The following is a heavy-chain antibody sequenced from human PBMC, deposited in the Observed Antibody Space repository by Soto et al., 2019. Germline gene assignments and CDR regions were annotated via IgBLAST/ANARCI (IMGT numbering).Heavy chain of an antibody. V-gene: IGHV1-69*01. CDR3: TRGEASSECYFER. Sequence: QVHLVQSGAEVKKPGSPVKVSCRTSGSSDRKYALGWVRQVPGQGLEWMGLINPFYDTTNYAQRFQGRVTISADSHTCTSYLEVSSLTYEDTDVYYCTRGEASSECYFERWGQGNLVSVTS. CDR1: GSSDRKYA. J-gene: IGHJ4*02. CDR2: INPFYDTT. D-gene: IGHD6-19*01.